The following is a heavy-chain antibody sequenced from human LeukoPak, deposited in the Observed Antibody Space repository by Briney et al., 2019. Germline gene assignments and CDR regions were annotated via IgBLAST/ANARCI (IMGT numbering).Heavy chain of an antibody. V-gene: IGHV4-31*03. J-gene: IGHJ5*02. Sequence: PSQTLSLTCTVSGGSISSGGYYWSWIRQHPGKGLEWIGYIYYSGSTYYNPSLKSRVTISVDTSKNQFSLKLSSVTAADTAVYYCARVVVSIVVWRWFDPWGQGTLVTVSS. CDR1: GGSISSGGYY. CDR3: ARVVVSIVVWRWFDP. D-gene: IGHD2-15*01. CDR2: IYYSGST.